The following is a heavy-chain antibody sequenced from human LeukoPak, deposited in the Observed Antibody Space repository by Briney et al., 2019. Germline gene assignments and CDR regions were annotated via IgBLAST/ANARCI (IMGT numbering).Heavy chain of an antibody. J-gene: IGHJ5*02. CDR3: ARGGRQQLSP. CDR2: ISWNSGSI. Sequence: PGGSLRLSCAGSGFIFNNYAMHWVRQPPGKGLEWVSGISWNSGSIDYADSVKGRFTISRDNAKNSLFLQLNSLRAEDTAVYCCARGGRQQLSPWGQGTLVTVSS. V-gene: IGHV3-9*01. CDR1: GFIFNNYA. D-gene: IGHD6-13*01.